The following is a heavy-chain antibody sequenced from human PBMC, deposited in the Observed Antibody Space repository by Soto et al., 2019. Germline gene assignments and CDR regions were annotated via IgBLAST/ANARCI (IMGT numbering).Heavy chain of an antibody. CDR3: ARGRDAYGVQTDWYFDL. Sequence: QVQLVQSGAEVKKPGASVKVSCKASGYTFTGYYMHWVRQAPGQGLEWMGWINPNSGGTNYAQKFQGWVTMTRETSISTAYMERSRLRSDDTAVYYCARGRDAYGVQTDWYFDLWGRGTLVTVSS. D-gene: IGHD4-17*01. V-gene: IGHV1-2*04. CDR1: GYTFTGYY. J-gene: IGHJ2*01. CDR2: INPNSGGT.